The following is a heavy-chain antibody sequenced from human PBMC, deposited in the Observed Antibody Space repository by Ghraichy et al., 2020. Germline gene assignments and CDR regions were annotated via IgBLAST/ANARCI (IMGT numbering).Heavy chain of an antibody. CDR1: GFNFTSSW. J-gene: IGHJ4*02. V-gene: IGHV3-7*03. D-gene: IGHD5-24*01. CDR2: IKADGSET. Sequence: GESLNISCEGTGFNFTSSWMNWVRQVPGKGLEWVAGIKADGSETFYADSVTGRFTISRDNGRNSAYLQMNSLRAEDTAFYYCARDRAYKCFDYWGQGTLVTVSS. CDR3: ARDRAYKCFDY.